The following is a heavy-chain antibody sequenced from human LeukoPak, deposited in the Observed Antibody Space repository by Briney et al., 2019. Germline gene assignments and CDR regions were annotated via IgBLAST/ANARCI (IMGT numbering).Heavy chain of an antibody. CDR2: IGGDGTAT. CDR1: GFTCSSYS. D-gene: IGHD2/OR15-2a*01. Sequence: GGSLRLSCAASGFTCSSYSMQWVRQAPGEGLVWVSRIGGDGTATTYADSVKGRFTISRDNAKNTLYLQMNSLRAEDTAIYYCVRDRNFLIDSWGQGALVTVSS. V-gene: IGHV3-74*01. J-gene: IGHJ4*02. CDR3: VRDRNFLIDS.